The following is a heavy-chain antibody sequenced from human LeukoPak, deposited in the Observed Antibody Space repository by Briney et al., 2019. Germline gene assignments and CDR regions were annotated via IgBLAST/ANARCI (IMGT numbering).Heavy chain of an antibody. J-gene: IGHJ4*02. D-gene: IGHD3-22*01. V-gene: IGHV3-30*18. Sequence: GGSLRLSCAGSGFTFSSYGMHGVRQAPGKGLEWVAVISYDGSNKYYADSVKGRFTISRDNSKNTLYLQMNSLRAEDTAVYYCAKDIMTRVYYDSSGILEHWGQGTLVTVSS. CDR3: AKDIMTRVYYDSSGILEH. CDR1: GFTFSSYG. CDR2: ISYDGSNK.